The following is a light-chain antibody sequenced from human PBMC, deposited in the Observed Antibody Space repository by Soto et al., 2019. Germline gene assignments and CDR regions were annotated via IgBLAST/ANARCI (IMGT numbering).Light chain of an antibody. CDR3: HQYNSWPWT. Sequence: EIVMTQSPATLSGSPGERVTLSCRASQSVSTNVAWYQQKPGQAPRLLLYGASTRASDVPGRFSGSGSGREFTLTISSLQSEDFAIYSCHQYNSWPWTFGQGTKVDIK. CDR2: GAS. CDR1: QSVSTN. J-gene: IGKJ1*01. V-gene: IGKV3-15*01.